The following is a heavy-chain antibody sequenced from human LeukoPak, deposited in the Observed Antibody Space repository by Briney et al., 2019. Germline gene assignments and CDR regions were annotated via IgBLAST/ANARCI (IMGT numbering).Heavy chain of an antibody. CDR3: ARDRAPKTVTSEVDAFDI. CDR2: INPNSGGT. D-gene: IGHD4-17*01. J-gene: IGHJ3*02. V-gene: IGHV1-2*02. CDR1: RYTFTGYY. Sequence: VKVSCKASRYTFTGYYMHWVRQAPGQGLEWMGWINPNSGGTNYAQKFQGGVTMTRDTSISTAYMELSRLRSDDTAVYYCARDRAPKTVTSEVDAFDIWGQGTMVTVSS.